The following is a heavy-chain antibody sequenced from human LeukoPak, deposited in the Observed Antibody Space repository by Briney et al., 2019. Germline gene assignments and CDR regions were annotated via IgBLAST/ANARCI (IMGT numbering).Heavy chain of an antibody. CDR2: ISAYNGNS. V-gene: IGHV1-18*01. Sequence: ASVTVSCMPSVYSFTNYGISWVRQAPAQGLEGMGWISAYNGNSNYAQKLQGRVTMTTDTSTSTAYMELRSLRSDDTAVYYCARDYVDFWSEFGHYFDYWGQGTLVTVSS. D-gene: IGHD3-3*01. CDR1: VYSFTNYG. CDR3: ARDYVDFWSEFGHYFDY. J-gene: IGHJ4*02.